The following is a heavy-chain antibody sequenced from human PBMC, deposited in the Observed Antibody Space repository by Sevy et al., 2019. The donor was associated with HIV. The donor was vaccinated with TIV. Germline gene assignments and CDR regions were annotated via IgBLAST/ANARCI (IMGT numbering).Heavy chain of an antibody. J-gene: IGHJ6*02. CDR3: AREGYYYRSGTYRPPNYYGMDV. Sequence: ASVKVSCKASGYTFSSYGISWVRQAPGQGLEWMGWISDYNGYTNYAHKFQGRVTMSTETSTRTAYMELRSLRSDDTAVYFCAREGYYYRSGTYRPPNYYGMDVWGQGTAVTVSS. CDR2: ISDYNGYT. V-gene: IGHV1-18*01. D-gene: IGHD3-10*01. CDR1: GYTFSSYG.